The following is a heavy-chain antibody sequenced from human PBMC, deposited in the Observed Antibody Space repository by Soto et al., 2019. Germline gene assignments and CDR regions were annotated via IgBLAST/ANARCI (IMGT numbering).Heavy chain of an antibody. D-gene: IGHD2-15*01. J-gene: IGHJ6*02. CDR1: GFTFSSYS. CDR2: ISSSSSYI. CDR3: ARDLGGYCSGCSCPSYWYYRLDV. V-gene: IGHV3-21*01. Sequence: GGSLRLSCAASGFTFSSYSMNWVRQAPGKGLEWVSSISSSSSYIYYADSVKGRFTISRDNAKNSLYLQMNSLRAEDTAVYYCARDLGGYCSGCSCPSYWYYRLDVWGQGTTVTVSS.